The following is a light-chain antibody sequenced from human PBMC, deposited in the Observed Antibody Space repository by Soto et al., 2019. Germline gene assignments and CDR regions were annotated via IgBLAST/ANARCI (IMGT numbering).Light chain of an antibody. Sequence: QSALTQPASVSGSPGQSITISCTGTSSDVGGYNYVPWYQQHPGKAPKLMIYEVSNRPSGVSNRFSGSKSGNTASLTNAGLQAEDEADYYCSSYTSSSTLVVFGGGTKVTVL. V-gene: IGLV2-14*01. CDR1: SSDVGGYNY. CDR2: EVS. CDR3: SSYTSSSTLVV. J-gene: IGLJ2*01.